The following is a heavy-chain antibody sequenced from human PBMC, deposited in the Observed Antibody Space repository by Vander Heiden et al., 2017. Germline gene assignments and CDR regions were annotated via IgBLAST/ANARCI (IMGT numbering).Heavy chain of an antibody. CDR2: INPNSGDT. Sequence: QVQLVQSGAEVKKPGASVKVSCQASGSTFTGYYMHWVRQAPGQGLEWMGWINPNSGDTNYAQKFQGRVTMTRDTSISTAYMELSRLRSDDTAIYYCARPVRTTYDPWYFDLWGRGTLVTVSS. V-gene: IGHV1-2*02. CDR1: GSTFTGYY. D-gene: IGHD3-22*01. CDR3: ARPVRTTYDPWYFDL. J-gene: IGHJ2*01.